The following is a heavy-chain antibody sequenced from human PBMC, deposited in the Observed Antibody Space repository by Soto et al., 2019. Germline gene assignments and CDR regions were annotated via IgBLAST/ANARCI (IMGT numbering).Heavy chain of an antibody. Sequence: QVQMVQSGAEVKKPWASVKVSCKASGYTFGSYAITWVRRAPGQGLQWMGWISGNNGNTNYAQKFQGRVTMTTDTTTGTAFLELISLRSDDTAVYYCARAVGSPPHGDFWGQGTLVTVSS. J-gene: IGHJ4*02. V-gene: IGHV1-18*04. CDR3: ARAVGSPPHGDF. CDR1: GYTFGSYA. CDR2: ISGNNGNT. D-gene: IGHD1-26*01.